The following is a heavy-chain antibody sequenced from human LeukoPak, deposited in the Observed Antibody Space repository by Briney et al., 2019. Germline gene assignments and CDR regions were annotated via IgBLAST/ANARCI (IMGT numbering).Heavy chain of an antibody. CDR2: IYYSGST. Sequence: SETVSLTCTVSGGSISSGGYYWSWIRQHPGKGLEWIGYIYYSGSTYYNPSLKSRVTISVDTSKNQFSLKLSSVTAADTAVYYCARSPKVEENWFDPWGQGTLVTVSS. CDR1: GGSISSGGYY. V-gene: IGHV4-31*03. J-gene: IGHJ5*02. CDR3: ARSPKVEENWFDP.